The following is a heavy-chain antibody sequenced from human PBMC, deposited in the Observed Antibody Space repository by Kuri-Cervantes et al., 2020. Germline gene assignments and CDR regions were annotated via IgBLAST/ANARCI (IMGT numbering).Heavy chain of an antibody. Sequence: SETLSLTCAVSGYSISSGYYWGWIRQPPGKGLEWIGSIYHSGSTYYNPSLKSRLTISVDTSKNQFSLKLSSVTAADTAVYYCARHYDFWSYFDYWGQGTLVTVSS. V-gene: IGHV4-38-2*01. CDR2: IYHSGST. D-gene: IGHD3-3*01. CDR1: GYSISSGYY. J-gene: IGHJ4*02. CDR3: ARHYDFWSYFDY.